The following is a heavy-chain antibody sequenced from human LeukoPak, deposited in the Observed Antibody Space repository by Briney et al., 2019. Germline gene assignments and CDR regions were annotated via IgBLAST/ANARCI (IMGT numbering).Heavy chain of an antibody. V-gene: IGHV1-8*01. CDR1: GYIFNNYY. J-gene: IGHJ4*02. CDR2: MNPNRGKR. CDR3: AKGLRTDY. Sequence: GSVTVSCQASGYIFNNYYINWVRQAPGHGLEWIGWMNPNRGKRVYAQKFQGRITMTTNSSINTAQMELASLTSGDMGVESGAKGLRTDYWGQGTLVTASS.